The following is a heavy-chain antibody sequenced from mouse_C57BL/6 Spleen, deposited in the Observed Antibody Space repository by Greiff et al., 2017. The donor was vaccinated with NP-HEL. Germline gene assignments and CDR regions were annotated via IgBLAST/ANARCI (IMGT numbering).Heavy chain of an antibody. CDR2: IDPSDSET. V-gene: IGHV1-52*01. Sequence: QVQLQQPGAELVRPGSSVKLSCKASGYTFTSYWMHWVKQRPIQGLEWIGNIDPSDSETHYNQKFKDKATLTVDKSSSTAYMQLSSLTSEDSAVYYCAMGITTVSDFDVWGTGTTVTVSS. CDR1: GYTFTSYW. J-gene: IGHJ1*03. D-gene: IGHD1-1*01. CDR3: AMGITTVSDFDV.